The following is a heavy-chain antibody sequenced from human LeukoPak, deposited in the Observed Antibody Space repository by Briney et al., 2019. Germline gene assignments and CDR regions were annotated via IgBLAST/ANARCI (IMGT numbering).Heavy chain of an antibody. J-gene: IGHJ4*02. D-gene: IGHD5-12*01. Sequence: WGSLRLSCVASGFSFDNFAMNWVRQAPGKGLEWVSLIIGSSGSTFYADSVQGRFTISGDKSKNTLYLQMNSLRAEDTAVYYCAKGAYDYIEIAYFDYWGQGSLVTVSS. CDR2: IIGSSGST. CDR3: AKGAYDYIEIAYFDY. V-gene: IGHV3-23*01. CDR1: GFSFDNFA.